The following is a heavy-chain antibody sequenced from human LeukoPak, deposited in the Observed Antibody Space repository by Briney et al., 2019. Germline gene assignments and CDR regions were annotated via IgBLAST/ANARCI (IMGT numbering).Heavy chain of an antibody. V-gene: IGHV1-24*01. CDR3: ATVGAPASPAATISHYYYMDV. D-gene: IGHD6-25*01. CDR2: FDPEDGGT. Sequence: ASVKVSCKVSGYTLTELSMHWVRQAPGKGLEWMGGFDPEDGGTIYAQKFQGRVTMTEDTSTDTAYMELSSLRSEDTAVYYCATVGAPASPAATISHYYYMDVWGKGTTVTVSS. J-gene: IGHJ6*03. CDR1: GYTLTELS.